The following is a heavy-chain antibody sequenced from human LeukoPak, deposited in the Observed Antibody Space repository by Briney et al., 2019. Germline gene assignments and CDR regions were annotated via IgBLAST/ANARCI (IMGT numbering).Heavy chain of an antibody. CDR2: ISSSSSTI. V-gene: IGHV3-48*04. Sequence: GGSLRLSCAASGFTFSSYSMNWVRQAPGKGLEWVSYISSSSSTIYYADSVKGRFTISRDNAKNSLYLQMNSLRAEDTAVYYCARPLSYYYDSSGYSNWGQGTLVTVSS. J-gene: IGHJ4*02. CDR3: ARPLSYYYDSSGYSN. D-gene: IGHD3-22*01. CDR1: GFTFSSYS.